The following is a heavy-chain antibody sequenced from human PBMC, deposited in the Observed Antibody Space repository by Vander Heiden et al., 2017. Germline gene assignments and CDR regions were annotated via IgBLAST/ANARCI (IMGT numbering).Heavy chain of an antibody. V-gene: IGHV4-59*01. Sequence: QVQLQESGPGLVKPSETLSLTCTVSGGSISSYYWSWIRQPPGKGLEWIGYIYYSGSTNYNPSLKSRVTISVDTSKNRFSLKLSSVTAADTAVYYCARGSDDYGDYLAKYNWFDPWGQGTLVTVSS. J-gene: IGHJ5*02. CDR2: IYYSGST. CDR3: ARGSDDYGDYLAKYNWFDP. CDR1: GGSISSYY. D-gene: IGHD4-17*01.